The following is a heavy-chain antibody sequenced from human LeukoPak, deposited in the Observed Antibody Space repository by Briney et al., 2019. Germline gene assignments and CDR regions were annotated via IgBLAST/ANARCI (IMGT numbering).Heavy chain of an antibody. CDR2: IYYSGST. J-gene: IGHJ4*02. V-gene: IGHV4-59*01. Sequence: SETLSLTCTVSGGSISSYFWSWIRQPPGKGLEWIGYIYYSGSTTYNPSLKSRVTISVDTSKNQFSLNLSSVTAADTALYYCARAVITFGAPVAKGFDCWGRGTLVTVSS. D-gene: IGHD3-16*01. CDR1: GGSISSYF. CDR3: ARAVITFGAPVAKGFDC.